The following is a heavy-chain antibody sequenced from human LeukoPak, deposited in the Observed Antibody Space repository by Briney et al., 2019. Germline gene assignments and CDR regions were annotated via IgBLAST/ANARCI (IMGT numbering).Heavy chain of an antibody. CDR3: AIVATISY. CDR2: ISYDGSNK. Sequence: GGSLRLSCAASGFTFSSYGMHWVRQAPGKRLEWVAVISYDGSNKYYADSVKGRFTISRDNSKNTLYLQMNSLRAEDTAVYYCAIVATISYWGQGTLVTVSS. D-gene: IGHD5-12*01. CDR1: GFTFSSYG. J-gene: IGHJ4*02. V-gene: IGHV3-30*03.